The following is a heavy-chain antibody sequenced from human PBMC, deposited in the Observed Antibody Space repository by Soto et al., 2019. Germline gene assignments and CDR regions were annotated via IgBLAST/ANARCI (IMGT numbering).Heavy chain of an antibody. CDR2: IYYSGST. CDR3: ASSYSSGRYGLDYFDY. Sequence: SETLSLTCTVSGGSISSSSYYWGWIRQPPGKGLEWIGSIYYSGSTYYNPSLKSRVTISVDTSKNQFSLKLSSVTAADTAVYYCASSYSSGRYGLDYFDYWGQGTLVTVSS. J-gene: IGHJ4*02. V-gene: IGHV4-39*01. D-gene: IGHD6-19*01. CDR1: GGSISSSSYY.